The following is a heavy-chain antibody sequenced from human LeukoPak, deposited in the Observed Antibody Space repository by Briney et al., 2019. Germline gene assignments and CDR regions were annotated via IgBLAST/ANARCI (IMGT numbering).Heavy chain of an antibody. CDR2: IYYSGST. D-gene: IGHD3-22*01. J-gene: IGHJ4*02. Sequence: SETLSLTCTVSGGSISSSSYYWGWIRQPPGKGLEWIGGIYYSGSTYYNPSLKSRVTISVDTSKNQFSLKLSSVTAADTAVYYCARAPHFFDTSGSRYYFDYWDQGTLVTVSS. V-gene: IGHV4-39*07. CDR1: GGSISSSSYY. CDR3: ARAPHFFDTSGSRYYFDY.